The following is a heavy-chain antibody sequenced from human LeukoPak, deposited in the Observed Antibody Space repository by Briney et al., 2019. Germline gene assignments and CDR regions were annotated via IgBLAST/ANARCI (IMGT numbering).Heavy chain of an antibody. V-gene: IGHV4-4*07. CDR3: ARGWFGELPYYYYMDV. J-gene: IGHJ6*03. Sequence: SETLSLTCTVSGGSISGYHWGWIRQPAGKGLEWIGRIYTSGSTNYNPSLKSRVTISVDTSKNQFSLKLSSVTAADTAVYYCARGWFGELPYYYYMDVWGKGTTVTVSS. D-gene: IGHD3-10*01. CDR1: GGSISGYH. CDR2: IYTSGST.